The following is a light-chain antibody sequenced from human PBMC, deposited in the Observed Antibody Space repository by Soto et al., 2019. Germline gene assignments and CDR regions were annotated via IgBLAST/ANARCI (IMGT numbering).Light chain of an antibody. V-gene: IGKV1-5*01. CDR2: DAS. CDR3: QQYSGYPWT. Sequence: DIQMTQSPSTLSASVGDRVTITCRASQSIRNNWLAWYQQKPGKAPKLLIFDASSLEGGVPSRFSGSGSGTEFTLTISSLHPDDFATYYCQQYSGYPWTFGQGTKVEI. J-gene: IGKJ1*01. CDR1: QSIRNNW.